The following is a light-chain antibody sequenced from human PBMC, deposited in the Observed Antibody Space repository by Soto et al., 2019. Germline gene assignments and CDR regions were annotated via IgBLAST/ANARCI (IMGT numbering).Light chain of an antibody. CDR3: QQYNSFPT. V-gene: IGKV1-5*01. CDR2: DAS. Sequence: DIQLTQSPSTLSASVGDSVTITCRASQSVSSLLAWYQQKPGRAPRLLSYDASKLEAGVPSRFSGSGSETELSLTISSLQPDDFATYFCQQYNSFPTFGQGTRVEIK. CDR1: QSVSSL. J-gene: IGKJ1*01.